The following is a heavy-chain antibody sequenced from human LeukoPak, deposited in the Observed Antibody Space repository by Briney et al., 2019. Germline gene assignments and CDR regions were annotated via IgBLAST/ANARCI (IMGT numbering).Heavy chain of an antibody. CDR3: AREGVVVPAAVGVFYYYYMDV. Sequence: SETLSLTCTVSGGSISSGSYYWGWIRQPAGKGLEWIGRIYTSGSTNYNPSLKSRVTISVDTSKNQFSLKLSSVTAADTAVYYCAREGVVVPAAVGVFYYYYMDVWGKGTTVTVSS. J-gene: IGHJ6*03. V-gene: IGHV4-61*02. D-gene: IGHD2-2*01. CDR2: IYTSGST. CDR1: GGSISSGSYY.